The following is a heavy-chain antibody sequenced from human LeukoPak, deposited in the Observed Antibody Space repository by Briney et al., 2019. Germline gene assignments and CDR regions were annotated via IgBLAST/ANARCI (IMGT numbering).Heavy chain of an antibody. CDR3: AREDIVLMVYAIDGAFDI. J-gene: IGHJ3*02. V-gene: IGHV1-2*02. CDR2: INPNSGGT. CDR1: GYTFTGYY. D-gene: IGHD2-8*01. Sequence: ASVKVSCKASGYTFTGYYMHWVRQAPGQGLEWMGWINPNSGGTNYAQKFHGRVTMTRDTSISPAYMELSRLRSDDTAVYYCAREDIVLMVYAIDGAFDIWGQGTMVTVSS.